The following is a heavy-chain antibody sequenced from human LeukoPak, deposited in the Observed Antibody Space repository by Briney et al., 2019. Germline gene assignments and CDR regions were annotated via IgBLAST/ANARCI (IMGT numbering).Heavy chain of an antibody. J-gene: IGHJ4*01. CDR1: GFTFSNAW. CDR2: INRETDSGTT. CDR3: TTKYYYDSSGYNNFDY. V-gene: IGHV3-15*01. D-gene: IGHD3-22*01. Sequence: GGSLRLSCAASGFTFSNAWMSWVRQAQGKGREWVGRINRETDSGTTDYAAPVKGRFTISRDDSKSTLYLQMNSLKTDDTAVYYCTTKYYYDSSGYNNFDYWGQGTLVTVSS.